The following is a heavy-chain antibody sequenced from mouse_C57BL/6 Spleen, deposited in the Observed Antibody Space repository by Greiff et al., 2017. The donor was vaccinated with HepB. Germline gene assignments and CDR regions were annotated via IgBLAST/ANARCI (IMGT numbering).Heavy chain of an antibody. V-gene: IGHV5-6*02. J-gene: IGHJ2*01. D-gene: IGHD1-1*01. CDR1: GFTFSSYG. CDR2: ISSGGSYT. Sequence: EVKLMESGGDLVKPGGSLKLSCAASGFTFSSYGMSWVRQTPDKRLEWVATISSGGSYTYYPDSVKGRFTISRDNAKNTLYLQMSSLKSEDTAMYYCARRNYYGSSYGFDYWGQGTTLTVSS. CDR3: ARRNYYGSSYGFDY.